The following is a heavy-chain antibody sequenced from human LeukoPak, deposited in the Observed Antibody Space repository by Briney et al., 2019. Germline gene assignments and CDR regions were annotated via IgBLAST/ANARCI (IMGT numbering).Heavy chain of an antibody. Sequence: GGSLRLSCAASGFTFRSYAMNWVRQGPGEGLEWVLSIGVSGDNTYYADSVKGGFTISRDNAKNTMYLQMNSLRAEDTAVYYCARIGGSGSYSGHYFDHWGQGTLVTVFS. V-gene: IGHV3-23*01. CDR3: ARIGGSGSYSGHYFDH. J-gene: IGHJ4*02. CDR1: GFTFRSYA. D-gene: IGHD3-10*01. CDR2: IGVSGDNT.